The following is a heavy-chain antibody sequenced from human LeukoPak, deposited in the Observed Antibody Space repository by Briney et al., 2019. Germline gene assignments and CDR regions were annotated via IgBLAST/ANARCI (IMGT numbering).Heavy chain of an antibody. D-gene: IGHD3-10*01. CDR3: AKGVLWFGESHDAFDI. Sequence: PGGSLRLSCAASGFTFSSYEMNWVRQAPGKGLEWVSYISSSGSTIYYADSVKGRFTISRDNAKNSLYLQMNSLRAEDMALYYCAKGVLWFGESHDAFDIWGQGTMVTVSS. J-gene: IGHJ3*02. CDR2: ISSSGSTI. V-gene: IGHV3-48*03. CDR1: GFTFSSYE.